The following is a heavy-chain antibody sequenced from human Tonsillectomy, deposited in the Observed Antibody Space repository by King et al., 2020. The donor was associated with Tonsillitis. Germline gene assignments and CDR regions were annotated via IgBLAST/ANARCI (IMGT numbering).Heavy chain of an antibody. V-gene: IGHV1-2*02. D-gene: IGHD6-6*01. CDR2: INPNNIGT. CDR3: ARADFSYSSSSLDY. J-gene: IGHJ4*02. Sequence: VQLVQSGAEVKKPGASVIISCKASGYTFTGYYIHWVRQAPGQGLEWMGWINPNNIGTNSAQKLQGRVTMTRDTSINTAYLELSSLRSDDTAVYFCARADFSYSSSSLDYWGQGTLVTVSS. CDR1: GYTFTGYY.